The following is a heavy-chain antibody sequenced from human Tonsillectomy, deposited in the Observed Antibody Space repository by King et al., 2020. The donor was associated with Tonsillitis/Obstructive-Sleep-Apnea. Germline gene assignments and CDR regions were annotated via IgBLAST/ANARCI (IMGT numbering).Heavy chain of an antibody. V-gene: IGHV3-9*01. CDR3: VRELGDNGGSYYFDP. D-gene: IGHD2-21*01. Sequence: VQLVESGXDLLXPGRSLRLSCAASGFTFDDYAMHWVLQTPGKGLEWVSGITWNSDAVGYATSVKGRFTIHRDNAKNSLYLQMNSLRTEDTALYYCVRELGDNGGSYYFDPWGQGTLVTVSS. J-gene: IGHJ4*02. CDR1: GFTFDDYA. CDR2: ITWNSDAV.